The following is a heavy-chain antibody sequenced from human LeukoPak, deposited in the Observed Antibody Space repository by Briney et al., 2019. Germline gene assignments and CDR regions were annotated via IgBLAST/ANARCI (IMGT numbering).Heavy chain of an antibody. CDR2: ISASGGST. D-gene: IGHD3-22*01. J-gene: IGHJ3*02. Sequence: PGGSLRLSCAASGFTFSSYAMSWVRQAPGKGLEWVSAISASGGSTFYADSVKGRFTISRDNSKNTLYLQMNSLKTEDTAVYYCTTVLSDSSAYYFPLDAFDIWGQGTMVTVSS. CDR1: GFTFSSYA. CDR3: TTVLSDSSAYYFPLDAFDI. V-gene: IGHV3-23*01.